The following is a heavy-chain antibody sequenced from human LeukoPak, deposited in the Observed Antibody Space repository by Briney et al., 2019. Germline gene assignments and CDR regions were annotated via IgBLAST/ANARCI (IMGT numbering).Heavy chain of an antibody. Sequence: PGGSLRLSCAASGFTVSSSCMNWVRQAPGKGLEWVANIHQDGNEGYYVDSVKGRFTISRDNARNSLYLQMNSLRAEDTAVYYCARDPETWGSPYYFDYWGQGTLVTVSS. D-gene: IGHD3-16*01. CDR3: ARDPETWGSPYYFDY. CDR2: IHQDGNEG. J-gene: IGHJ4*02. V-gene: IGHV3-7*01. CDR1: GFTVSSSC.